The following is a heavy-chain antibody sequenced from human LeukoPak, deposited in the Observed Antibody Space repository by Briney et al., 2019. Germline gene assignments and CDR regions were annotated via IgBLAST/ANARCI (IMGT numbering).Heavy chain of an antibody. Sequence: ASVKVSCKASGYTFTNYYMHWVRQAPGRELEWMGIINPSGDSAIYAHNFQGRVTMTRDTSTTTVYMELSSLRSEDTAVYYCARAQSYYDYWGQGTLVTVSS. D-gene: IGHD1-26*01. CDR3: ARAQSYYDY. CDR2: INPSGDSA. J-gene: IGHJ4*02. CDR1: GYTFTNYY. V-gene: IGHV1-46*01.